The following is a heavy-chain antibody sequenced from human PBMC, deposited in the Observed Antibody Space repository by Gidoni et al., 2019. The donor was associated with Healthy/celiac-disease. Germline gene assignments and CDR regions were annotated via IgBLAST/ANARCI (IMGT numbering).Heavy chain of an antibody. V-gene: IGHV4-61*02. CDR1: GGSISSGSYY. CDR2: IYTSGST. CDR3: ARDSPSRYFDWLRGGGGMDV. Sequence: QVQLQESGPGLVKPSQTLSLTCTVSGGSISSGSYYWSWIRQPAGKGLEWIGRIYTSGSTNYNPSLKSRVTISVDTSKNQFSLKLSSVTAADTAVYYCARDSPSRYFDWLRGGGGMDVWGQGTTVTVSS. J-gene: IGHJ6*02. D-gene: IGHD3-9*01.